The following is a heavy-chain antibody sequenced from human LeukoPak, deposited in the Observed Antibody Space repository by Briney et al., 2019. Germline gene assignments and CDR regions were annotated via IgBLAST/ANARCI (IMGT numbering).Heavy chain of an antibody. V-gene: IGHV1-2*02. Sequence: ASVKVSCKASGYTFTGHYMHWVRQAPGQGLEWMGWINPNSGGTNYAQKFRGRVTMARDTSITTAYMELSRLRSDDTAVYYCARNIWFGESADAFDIWGQGTMVTVSS. CDR2: INPNSGGT. J-gene: IGHJ3*02. D-gene: IGHD3-10*01. CDR3: ARNIWFGESADAFDI. CDR1: GYTFTGHY.